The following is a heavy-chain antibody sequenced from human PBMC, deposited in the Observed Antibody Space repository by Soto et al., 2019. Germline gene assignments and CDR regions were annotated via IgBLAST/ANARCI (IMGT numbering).Heavy chain of an antibody. D-gene: IGHD5-12*01. Sequence: QLQLQESGSGLVKPSQTLSLTCAVSGGSISSGGYSWSWIRQPPGKGLEWIGYIYHSGSTYYNPSLTSRFTISVDRSTTQFSMKLSSVTAADTAVYSCAAGGGLPRYYWGQGTLVTVSS. CDR1: GGSISSGGYS. CDR3: AAGGGLPRYY. J-gene: IGHJ4*02. CDR2: IYHSGST. V-gene: IGHV4-30-2*01.